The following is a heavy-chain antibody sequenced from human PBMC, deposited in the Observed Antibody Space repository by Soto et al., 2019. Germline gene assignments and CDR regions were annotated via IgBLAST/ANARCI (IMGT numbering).Heavy chain of an antibody. J-gene: IGHJ4*02. CDR2: IYNGVIT. CDR3: ARGWDANS. V-gene: IGHV4-61*01. Sequence: QVLMQESGPGLVKPSETLSLTCTVSGASVRSGNHYWSWIRQPPGKRLEWIGFIYNGVITNYSPSLKSRVSISADTSRNQFSLKVNSVTAADTAVYYCARGWDANSWGQGALVTVSS. D-gene: IGHD6-19*01. CDR1: GASVRSGNHY.